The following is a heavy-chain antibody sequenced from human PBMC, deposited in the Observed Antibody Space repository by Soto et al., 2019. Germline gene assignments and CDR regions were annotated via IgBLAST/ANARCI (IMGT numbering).Heavy chain of an antibody. CDR3: ARVPSAGYCSSTSCYGGYYYYGMDV. J-gene: IGHJ6*02. Sequence: SVKVSCKASGGTFSSYAISWARQAPGQGLEWMGGIIPIFGTANYAQKFQGRVTITADESTSTAYMELSSLRSEDTAVYYCARVPSAGYCSSTSCYGGYYYYGMDVWGQGTTVTVSS. CDR1: GGTFSSYA. D-gene: IGHD2-2*01. CDR2: IIPIFGTA. V-gene: IGHV1-69*13.